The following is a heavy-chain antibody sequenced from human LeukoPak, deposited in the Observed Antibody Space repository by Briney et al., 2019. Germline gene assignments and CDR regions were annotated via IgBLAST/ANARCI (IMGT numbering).Heavy chain of an antibody. CDR3: AKKYYYGSGSQDYYYYYMDV. D-gene: IGHD3-10*01. CDR1: GFTFSSYG. V-gene: IGHV3-30*02. J-gene: IGHJ6*03. Sequence: GGSLRLSCAASGFTFSSYGMHWVRQAPGKGLEWVAFIRYDGSNKYYADSVKGRFTISRDNSKNTLYLQMNSLRAEDTAVYYCAKKYYYGSGSQDYYYYYMDVWGKGTTVTVSS. CDR2: IRYDGSNK.